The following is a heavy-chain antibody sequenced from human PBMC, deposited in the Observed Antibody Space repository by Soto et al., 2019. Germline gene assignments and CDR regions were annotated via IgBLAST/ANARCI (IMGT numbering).Heavy chain of an antibody. CDR2: ISSSGGST. D-gene: IGHD3-22*01. V-gene: IGHV3-23*01. Sequence: GGSLRLSCAASGFTFSTYAMSWVRQAPGKGLGWVSAISSSGGSTFYADSVKGRFTISRDNSRNTLYLQMNSLRAEDTAIYYCAKYQPMTQPRNYFDYWGQGTLVTVSS. J-gene: IGHJ4*02. CDR3: AKYQPMTQPRNYFDY. CDR1: GFTFSTYA.